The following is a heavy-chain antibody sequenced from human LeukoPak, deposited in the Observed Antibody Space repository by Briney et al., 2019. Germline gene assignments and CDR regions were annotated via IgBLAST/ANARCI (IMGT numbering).Heavy chain of an antibody. Sequence: GGSLRLSCAASGFTFSTYSMNWVRQAPGKGLEWVSYISSSSTTIYYADSVKGRFTISRDNAKNSLYLQMNSLRAEDTAVYYCARDRHSSGWFSSQHWGQGTLVIVSS. CDR3: ARDRHSSGWFSSQH. CDR1: GFTFSTYS. D-gene: IGHD6-19*01. J-gene: IGHJ1*01. CDR2: ISSSSTTI. V-gene: IGHV3-48*01.